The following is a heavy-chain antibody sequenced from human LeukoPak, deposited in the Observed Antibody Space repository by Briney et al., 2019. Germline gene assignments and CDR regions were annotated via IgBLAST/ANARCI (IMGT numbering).Heavy chain of an antibody. CDR3: ARHGSVRSPLGP. J-gene: IGHJ5*02. CDR1: GGSISRYY. D-gene: IGHD3-10*01. CDR2: IYATGST. V-gene: IGHV4-4*09. Sequence: SETLSLTCTVSGGSISRYYCSWIRQPPGKGLEWIGYIYATGSTNYNPSLKSRVTISVDTSKNQFSLNLRSVTAADTAVYYCARHGSVRSPLGPWGQGTLVTVSS.